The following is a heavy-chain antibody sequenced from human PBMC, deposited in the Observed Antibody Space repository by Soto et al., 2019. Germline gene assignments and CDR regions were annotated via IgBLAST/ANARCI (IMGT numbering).Heavy chain of an antibody. CDR3: ARGVTGTTLWFDP. V-gene: IGHV4-59*01. J-gene: IGHJ5*02. CDR1: GGSISSYY. CDR2: IYYSGST. Sequence: SETLSLTCTVSGGSISSYYWSWIRQPPGKGLEWIGYIYYSGSTNYNPSLKSRVTISVDTSKNQFSLKLSSVTAADTAVYYCARGVTGTTLWFDPWGQGTLVTVSS. D-gene: IGHD1-7*01.